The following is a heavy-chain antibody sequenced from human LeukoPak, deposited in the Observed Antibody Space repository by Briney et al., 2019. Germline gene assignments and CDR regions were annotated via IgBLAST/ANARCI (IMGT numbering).Heavy chain of an antibody. D-gene: IGHD3-10*01. J-gene: IGHJ3*02. CDR1: GFTFSSYG. CDR2: IKQDGGEK. Sequence: PGGSLRLSCAASGFTFSSYGMHWVRQAPGKGLEWVANIKQDGGEKSYVDSVKGRFTISRDNAKNSLHLQMNSLRAEDTAVYYCARDRGGSVSHGFDAFDTWGQGTMVTVSS. V-gene: IGHV3-7*01. CDR3: ARDRGGSVSHGFDAFDT.